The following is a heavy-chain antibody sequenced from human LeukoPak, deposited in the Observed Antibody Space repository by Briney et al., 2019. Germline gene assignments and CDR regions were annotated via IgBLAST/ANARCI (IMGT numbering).Heavy chain of an antibody. D-gene: IGHD3-22*01. V-gene: IGHV4-38-2*01. CDR3: ARPVTFNYYDSSGPSDY. CDR1: GYSISSGYY. J-gene: IGHJ4*02. Sequence: SETLSLTCAVSGYSISSGYYWGWIRQPPGKGLEWIGSIYHSGSTYYNPSLKSRVTIPVDTSKNQFSLKLSSVTAADTAVYYCARPVTFNYYDSSGPSDYWGQGTLVTVSS. CDR2: IYHSGST.